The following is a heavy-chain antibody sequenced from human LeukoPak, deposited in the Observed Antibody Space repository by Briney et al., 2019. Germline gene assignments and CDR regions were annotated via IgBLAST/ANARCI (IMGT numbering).Heavy chain of an antibody. J-gene: IGHJ4*02. CDR2: ISHRGST. CDR3: ARGRRQLVRSWGY. Sequence: PSETLSLTCSVSGYSMSSGYYWSWIRQPPGKGLEWIGEISHRGSTNYNPSLKSRVTISVYTSKNQFSLKLTSVTAADTAVYYCARGRRQLVRSWGYWGQGTLVTVSS. D-gene: IGHD6-13*01. V-gene: IGHV4-34*01. CDR1: GYSMSSGYY.